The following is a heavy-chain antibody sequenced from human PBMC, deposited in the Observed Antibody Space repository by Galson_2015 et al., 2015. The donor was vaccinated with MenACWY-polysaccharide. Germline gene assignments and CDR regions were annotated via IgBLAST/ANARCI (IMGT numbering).Heavy chain of an antibody. CDR1: GFTFSRYW. Sequence: SLRLSCAASGFTFSRYWMHWVRQAPGKGLVWVSRINNDGRSTSYADSVKGRFTISRDNAKNTLYLQMNSPRAEDTAVYYCARPSNPGYSSGLTHAFDIWGQGTMVTVSS. CDR3: ARPSNPGYSSGLTHAFDI. V-gene: IGHV3-74*01. CDR2: INNDGRST. J-gene: IGHJ3*02. D-gene: IGHD6-19*01.